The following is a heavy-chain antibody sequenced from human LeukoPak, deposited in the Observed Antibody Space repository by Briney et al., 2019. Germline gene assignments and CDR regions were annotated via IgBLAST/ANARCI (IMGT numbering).Heavy chain of an antibody. V-gene: IGHV3-43*02. CDR3: AKDIGYYYGTGSYGAQDY. CDR2: INGDGDTT. Sequence: PGGSLRHSCVASGFTFDHYVMHWVRPAPGGGVEWVSLINGDGDTTYFADSVSGRFSISRDNSKNSLYLQMNSLRTEDTALYYCAKDIGYYYGTGSYGAQDYWGQGTLVTVSS. J-gene: IGHJ4*02. CDR1: GFTFDHYV. D-gene: IGHD3-10*01.